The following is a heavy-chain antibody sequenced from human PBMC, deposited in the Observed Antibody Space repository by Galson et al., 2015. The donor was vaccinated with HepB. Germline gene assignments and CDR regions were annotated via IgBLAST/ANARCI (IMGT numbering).Heavy chain of an antibody. Sequence: SLRLSCAASGFTFSRYGMHWVRQAPGKGLEWVAAIWFDGRATFYRDSVKGRFSLSRDDSKNILYLQMNSLRAEDTAVYSCARDAPFDSSGWTNWFDPWGQGTLVTVSS. CDR2: IWFDGRAT. CDR3: ARDAPFDSSGWTNWFDP. J-gene: IGHJ5*02. CDR1: GFTFSRYG. D-gene: IGHD6-19*01. V-gene: IGHV3-33*01.